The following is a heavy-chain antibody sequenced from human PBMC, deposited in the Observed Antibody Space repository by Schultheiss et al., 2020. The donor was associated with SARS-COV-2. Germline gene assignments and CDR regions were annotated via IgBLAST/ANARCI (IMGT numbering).Heavy chain of an antibody. Sequence: ASVKVSCKASGFTFTSSAVQWVRQAPGQGLEWLGWMNAYNGGTNYAQRFQGRVTMTTDTSSSTAYLELRSLRPDDTAVYYCARDSGRQLGVWGQGTKVTVSS. D-gene: IGHD3-10*01. J-gene: IGHJ6*02. CDR3: ARDSGRQLGV. V-gene: IGHV1-18*01. CDR2: MNAYNGGT. CDR1: GFTFTSSA.